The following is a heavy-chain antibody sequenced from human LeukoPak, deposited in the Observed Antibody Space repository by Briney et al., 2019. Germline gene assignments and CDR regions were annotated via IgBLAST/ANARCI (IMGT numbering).Heavy chain of an antibody. Sequence: GGSLRLSCAASGFTFSNAWMSWVRQAPGKGLEWVGRIKSKTDGGTTDYAAPVKGRFTISRDDSKNTLYLQMNSLKTEDTAVYYCTTYSSSWYSVDYWGQGTLVTVSS. CDR2: IKSKTDGGTT. V-gene: IGHV3-15*01. D-gene: IGHD6-13*01. CDR3: TTYSSSWYSVDY. J-gene: IGHJ4*02. CDR1: GFTFSNAW.